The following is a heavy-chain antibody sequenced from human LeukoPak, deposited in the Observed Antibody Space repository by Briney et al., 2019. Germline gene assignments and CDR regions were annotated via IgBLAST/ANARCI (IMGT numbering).Heavy chain of an antibody. J-gene: IGHJ4*02. CDR2: ISSSSSYI. CDR3: ARDPSSGWTQFDY. V-gene: IGHV3-21*01. CDR1: GFTFSNHA. D-gene: IGHD6-19*01. Sequence: GGSLRLSCVTSGFTFSNHAMHWVRQAPGKGLEWVSSISSSSSYIYYADSVKGRFTISRDNAKNSLYLQMSSLRAEDTAVYYCARDPSSGWTQFDYWGQGTLVTVSS.